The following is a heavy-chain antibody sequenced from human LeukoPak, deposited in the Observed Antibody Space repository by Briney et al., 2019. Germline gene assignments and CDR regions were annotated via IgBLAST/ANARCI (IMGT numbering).Heavy chain of an antibody. CDR1: GYTFTRYD. D-gene: IGHD6-13*01. Sequence: ASVKVSCKASGYTFTRYDINWVRQATGQGLEWMGWMNPNSGNTGYAQKFQGRVTMTRNTSISTAYMELSSLRSEDTAVYYCARGHSSSWFTLGYYYGMDVWGQGTTVTVSS. V-gene: IGHV1-8*01. CDR3: ARGHSSSWFTLGYYYGMDV. CDR2: MNPNSGNT. J-gene: IGHJ6*02.